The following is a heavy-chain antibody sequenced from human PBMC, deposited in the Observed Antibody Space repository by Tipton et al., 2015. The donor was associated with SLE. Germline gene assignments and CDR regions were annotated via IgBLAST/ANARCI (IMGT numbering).Heavy chain of an antibody. J-gene: IGHJ4*02. V-gene: IGHV4-61*01. CDR3: ARLYYSRDY. Sequence: TLSLTCTVSGGSVSSGSYHWSWIRQPPGKGLEWIGYMYYSGSTNYNPSLKSRVTISVDTSKNQFSLKLSSVSAADTAVYYCARLYYSRDYWGQGTLVTVSS. D-gene: IGHD4-11*01. CDR1: GGSVSSGSYH. CDR2: MYYSGST.